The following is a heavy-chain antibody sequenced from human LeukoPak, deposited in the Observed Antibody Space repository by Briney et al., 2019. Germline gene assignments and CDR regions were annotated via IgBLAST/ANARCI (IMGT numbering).Heavy chain of an antibody. Sequence: GGSLRLSCAASGFTFSDYYMSWIRQAPGKGLEWVSYISSSGSTIYYADSVKGRFTISRDNAKNSLYLQMNSLRAEDTAVYYCAGASSSGITIFGVVTGFDYWGQGTLVTVSS. D-gene: IGHD3-3*01. CDR3: AGASSSGITIFGVVTGFDY. J-gene: IGHJ4*02. V-gene: IGHV3-11*04. CDR2: ISSSGSTI. CDR1: GFTFSDYY.